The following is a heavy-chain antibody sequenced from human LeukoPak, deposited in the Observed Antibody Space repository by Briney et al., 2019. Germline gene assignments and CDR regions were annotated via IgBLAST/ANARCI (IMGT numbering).Heavy chain of an antibody. V-gene: IGHV3-33*01. CDR2: IWYDGSNK. CDR3: GRTTVNTLLIDY. J-gene: IGHJ4*02. CDR1: GFTLSIHG. Sequence: GRSLTLSCAASGFTLSIHGMHWVRQAPGKVLEWVAAIWYDGSNKYYADSVTGRLTLSRDNSKSTLCLQMNGLRAEDRVVYYWGRTTVNTLLIDYWGQGTLVTVST. D-gene: IGHD4-17*01.